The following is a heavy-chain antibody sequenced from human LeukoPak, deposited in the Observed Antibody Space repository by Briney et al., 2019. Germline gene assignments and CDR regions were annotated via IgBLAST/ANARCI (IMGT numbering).Heavy chain of an antibody. CDR1: GYSFTNYW. D-gene: IGHD6-19*01. V-gene: IGHV5-51*01. CDR3: ARQGPVAGTFYYGMDV. J-gene: IGHJ6*02. Sequence: GESLKISCKGSGYSFTNYWIGWVRQMPGKGLEWMGIIYPGDFDTRYSPSFQGQVTISADKSISTAYLQWSSLKASDTAMYYCARQGPVAGTFYYGMDVWGQGTTVTVSS. CDR2: IYPGDFDT.